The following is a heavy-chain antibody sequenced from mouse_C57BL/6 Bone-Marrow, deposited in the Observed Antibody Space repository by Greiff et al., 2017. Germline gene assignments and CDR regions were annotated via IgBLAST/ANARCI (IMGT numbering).Heavy chain of an antibody. CDR1: GFTFSSYA. D-gene: IGHD1-1*01. CDR2: ISDGGSYT. J-gene: IGHJ4*01. V-gene: IGHV5-4*01. CDR3: ARDSRRITTVVAKNYAMDY. Sequence: EVQVVESGGGLVKPGGSLKLSCAASGFTFSSYAMSWVRQTPEKRLEWVATISDGGSYTYYPDNVKGRFTISRDNAKNNLYLQMSHLKSEDTAMYYCARDSRRITTVVAKNYAMDYWGQGTSVTVSS.